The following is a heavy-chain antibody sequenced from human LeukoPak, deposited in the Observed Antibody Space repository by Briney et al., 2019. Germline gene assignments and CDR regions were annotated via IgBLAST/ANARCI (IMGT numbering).Heavy chain of an antibody. CDR1: GFTFSSYA. J-gene: IGHJ4*02. V-gene: IGHV3-23*01. Sequence: GGSLRLSCAASGFTFSSYAMSWVRQAPGKGLEWVSAISGSGGSTYYADSVKGRFTISRDNSKSTLYLQMNSLRAEDTAVYYCAKDPEYSSSWYYDYWGQGTLVTVSS. CDR3: AKDPEYSSSWYYDY. D-gene: IGHD6-13*01. CDR2: ISGSGGST.